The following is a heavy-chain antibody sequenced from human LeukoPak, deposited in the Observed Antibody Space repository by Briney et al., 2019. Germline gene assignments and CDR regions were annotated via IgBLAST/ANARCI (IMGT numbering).Heavy chain of an antibody. V-gene: IGHV4-4*02. J-gene: IGHJ4*02. CDR3: AIQKPGGGIAAAGLGY. Sequence: GSLRLSCEASGFTISDSGMSWVRQPPGKGLEWIGEIYHSGSTNYNPSLKSRVTISVDKSKNQFSLKLSSVTAADTAVYYCAIQKPGGGIAAAGLGYWGQGTLVTVSS. CDR1: GFTISDSG. CDR2: IYHSGST. D-gene: IGHD6-13*01.